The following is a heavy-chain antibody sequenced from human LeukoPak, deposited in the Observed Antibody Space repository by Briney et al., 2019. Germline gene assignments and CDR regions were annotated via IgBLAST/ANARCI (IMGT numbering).Heavy chain of an antibody. CDR3: AAPTTVVTRTDAFDI. Sequence: PGGSLRLSCAASGFTFSSYAMHWVRQAPGKGLEWVAVISYDGSNKYYADSVKGRLTISRDNSKNTLYLQMNSLRAEDTAVYYCAAPTTVVTRTDAFDIWGQGTMVTVSS. V-gene: IGHV3-30*04. D-gene: IGHD4-23*01. J-gene: IGHJ3*02. CDR2: ISYDGSNK. CDR1: GFTFSSYA.